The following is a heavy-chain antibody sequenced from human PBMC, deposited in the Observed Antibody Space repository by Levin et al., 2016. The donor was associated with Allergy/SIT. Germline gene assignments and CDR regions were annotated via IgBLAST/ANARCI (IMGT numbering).Heavy chain of an antibody. D-gene: IGHD3-16*01. CDR1: GFTFSTYG. Sequence: SLKISCAASGFTFSTYGMHWVRQAPGKGLEWVSGITWNSVRIDYADSVKGRFTMSRDNDRNSLFLEMNSLRPEDTAFYYCAKTMGDRWFDRWGQGTLVTVSS. J-gene: IGHJ5*02. V-gene: IGHV3-9*01. CDR2: ITWNSVRI. CDR3: AKTMGDRWFDR.